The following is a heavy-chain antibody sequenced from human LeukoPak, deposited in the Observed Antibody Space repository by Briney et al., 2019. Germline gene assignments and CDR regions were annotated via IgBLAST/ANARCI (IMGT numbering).Heavy chain of an antibody. V-gene: IGHV3-21*01. CDR2: ISSSSSYI. J-gene: IGHJ4*02. D-gene: IGHD3-10*01. CDR1: GFTFSNYS. Sequence: GGSLRLSCAASGFTFSNYSMNWVRQAPGKGLEWVSSISSSSSYIYYADSVKGRFTISRDNAKNSLYLQMNSLRAEDTAVYYCASTDFYGSGSDYFDYWGQGTLVTVSS. CDR3: ASTDFYGSGSDYFDY.